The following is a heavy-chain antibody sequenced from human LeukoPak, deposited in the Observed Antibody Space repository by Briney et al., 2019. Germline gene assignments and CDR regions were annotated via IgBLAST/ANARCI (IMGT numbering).Heavy chain of an antibody. Sequence: GGSLRLSCAASGFTFDDYAMHWVRQAPGKGLEWVSGISWNSGSIGYADSVKGRFTISRDNAKNSLYLQMNSLRAEDTALYYCAKGYPWFGVPADYYYGMDVRGQGTTVTVSS. CDR2: ISWNSGSI. J-gene: IGHJ6*02. CDR1: GFTFDDYA. D-gene: IGHD3-10*01. CDR3: AKGYPWFGVPADYYYGMDV. V-gene: IGHV3-9*01.